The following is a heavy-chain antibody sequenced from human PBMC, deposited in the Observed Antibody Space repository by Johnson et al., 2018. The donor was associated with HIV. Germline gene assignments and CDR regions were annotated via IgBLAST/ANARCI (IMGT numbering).Heavy chain of an antibody. V-gene: IGHV3-74*01. J-gene: IGHJ3*02. Sequence: VQLVESGGGLVQPGGSLRLSCAASRFTFSSYWMHWVRQAPGKGLEWVSRINSDGSSTTYADSVKGRFTISRDNAKNTLYLQMNSLRGDDTAVYYCAKDPTDFGADWAFDIWGQGTMVTVSS. CDR2: INSDGSST. CDR3: AKDPTDFGADWAFDI. CDR1: RFTFSSYW. D-gene: IGHD3-10*01.